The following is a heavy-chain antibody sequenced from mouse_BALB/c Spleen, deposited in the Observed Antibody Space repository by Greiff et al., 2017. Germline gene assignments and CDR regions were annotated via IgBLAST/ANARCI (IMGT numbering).Heavy chain of an antibody. Sequence: QVQLKESGPGLVAPSQSLSITCTVSGFSLTGYGVNWVRQPPGKGLEWLGMIWGDGSTDYNSALKSRLSISKDNSKSQVFLKMNSLQTDDTARYYCARDEDYGSSPNAMDYWGQGTSVTVSS. CDR1: GFSLTGYG. CDR3: ARDEDYGSSPNAMDY. J-gene: IGHJ4*01. D-gene: IGHD1-1*01. CDR2: IWGDGST. V-gene: IGHV2-6-7*01.